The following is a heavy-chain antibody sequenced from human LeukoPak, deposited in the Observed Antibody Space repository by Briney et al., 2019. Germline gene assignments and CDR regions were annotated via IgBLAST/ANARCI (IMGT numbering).Heavy chain of an antibody. D-gene: IGHD2-2*01. CDR3: AKDQGVVPAAMTLYYYYGMDV. CDR1: GFTVSSNY. CDR2: IYSGGST. J-gene: IGHJ6*04. V-gene: IGHV3-66*02. Sequence: PGGSLRLSCVASGFTVSSNYMSWFRQAPGKGLEWVSVIYSGGSTYYADSVKGRFTISRDNSKNTLYLQMNSLRAEDTAVYYCAKDQGVVPAAMTLYYYYGMDVWGKGTTVTVSS.